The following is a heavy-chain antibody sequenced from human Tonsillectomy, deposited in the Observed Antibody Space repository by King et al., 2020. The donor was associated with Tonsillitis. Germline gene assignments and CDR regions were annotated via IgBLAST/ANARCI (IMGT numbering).Heavy chain of an antibody. Sequence: VQLVESGGGLVKPWGSLRLSCAASGFTFSNAWMSWVRQAPGKGLEWVGRIKSKTDGGTTDYAAPVKGRFAISRDDSKNTLYLQMNSLKTEDTAVYYCTTGWRVYWYDSGSYYNGPGDVWGQGTTVTVSS. J-gene: IGHJ6*02. D-gene: IGHD3-10*01. CDR1: GFTFSNAW. CDR2: IKSKTDGGTT. CDR3: TTGWRVYWYDSGSYYNGPGDV. V-gene: IGHV3-15*01.